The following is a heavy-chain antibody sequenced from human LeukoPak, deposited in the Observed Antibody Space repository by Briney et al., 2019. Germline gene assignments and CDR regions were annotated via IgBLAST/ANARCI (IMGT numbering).Heavy chain of an antibody. CDR2: INHSGST. Sequence: PSETLSLTCAVYGGSFSGYYWSWIRQPPGKGLEWIGEINHSGSTNYNPSLKSRVTISVDTSKNQFSLKLSSVTAADTAVYYCARGGITMIVVVINTLDYWGQGTLVTVSS. CDR1: GGSFSGYY. V-gene: IGHV4-34*01. CDR3: ARGGITMIVVVINTLDY. J-gene: IGHJ4*02. D-gene: IGHD3-22*01.